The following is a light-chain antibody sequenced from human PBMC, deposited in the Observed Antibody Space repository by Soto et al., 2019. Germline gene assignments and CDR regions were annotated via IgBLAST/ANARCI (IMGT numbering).Light chain of an antibody. CDR2: GAT. CDR1: QNVLSD. V-gene: IGKV3-15*01. J-gene: IGKJ5*01. CDR3: QQYNNWPFS. Sequence: EILLTQSPATLSVSPGETATLSCRASQNVLSDLAWYQQKPGQAPRLLVYGATTRATDAPAKFRGSGSGTEFSLTISSLQSEDYGTYYCQQYNNWPFSFGQGTRLEIK.